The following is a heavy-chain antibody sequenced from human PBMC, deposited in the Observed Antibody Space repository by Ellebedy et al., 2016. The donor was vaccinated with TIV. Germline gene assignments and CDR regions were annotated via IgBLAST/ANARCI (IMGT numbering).Heavy chain of an antibody. V-gene: IGHV3-74*01. J-gene: IGHJ2*01. CDR1: GFTFSSYW. CDR2: INKDGTST. D-gene: IGHD2/OR15-2a*01. Sequence: GGSLRLSXEASGFTFSSYWIHWVRQAPGKGLVWIARINKDGTSTGYVDSVNGRFTTSRDNAKNMLWLQMNSLRAEDTAVYYCAKDPYYGSGYFDLWGRGTLVTV. CDR3: AKDPYYGSGYFDL.